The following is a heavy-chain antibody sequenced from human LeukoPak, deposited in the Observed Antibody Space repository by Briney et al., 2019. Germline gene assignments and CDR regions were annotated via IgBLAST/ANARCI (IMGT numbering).Heavy chain of an antibody. J-gene: IGHJ6*03. CDR2: IYPGDSDT. CDR1: GYSFTSYW. D-gene: IGHD6-13*01. CDR3: ARGSSSSLGGMWYYYRDV. Sequence: GESLKISCKGSGYSFTSYWIGWVRQMPGKGLEWMGIIYPGDSDTRYSPSFQGQVTISADKSISTAYLQWSSLKASDTAMYYCARGSSSSLGGMWYYYRDVWGKGTTVTVSS. V-gene: IGHV5-51*01.